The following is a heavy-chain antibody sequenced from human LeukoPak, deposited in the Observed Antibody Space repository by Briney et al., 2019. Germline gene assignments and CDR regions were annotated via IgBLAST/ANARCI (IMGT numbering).Heavy chain of an antibody. CDR2: ISPSGDST. CDR3: ARDGGSFNSDF. D-gene: IGHD1-26*01. J-gene: IGHJ4*02. CDR1: GYTFTSYY. Sequence: ASVKVSCKASGYTFTSYYMHWVRQAPGQGLEWMGIISPSGDSTSYAQKFQGRVTMTRDSSTSTVHMDLSSLRSEVTAVYYCARDGGSFNSDFWGQGTLVTVSS. V-gene: IGHV1-46*01.